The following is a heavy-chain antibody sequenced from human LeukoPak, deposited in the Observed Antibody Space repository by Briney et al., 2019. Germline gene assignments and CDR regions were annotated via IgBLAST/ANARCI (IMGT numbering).Heavy chain of an antibody. J-gene: IGHJ4*02. Sequence: SETLSLTCTVSGGSITNTNYYWAWIRQPPGEGLEWIGSVYHSGVTYYTPSLKSRVSISVDTSNNQFSLKVTSVTAADTAVYYCAREWQYQFDYWGQGSLVTVSS. CDR1: GGSITNTNYY. D-gene: IGHD4-11*01. V-gene: IGHV4-39*07. CDR2: VYHSGVT. CDR3: AREWQYQFDY.